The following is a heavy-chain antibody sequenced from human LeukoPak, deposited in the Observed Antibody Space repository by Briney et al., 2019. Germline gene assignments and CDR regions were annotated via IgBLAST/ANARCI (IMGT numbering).Heavy chain of an antibody. V-gene: IGHV3-21*01. D-gene: IGHD3-22*01. CDR2: ISSSGTYI. CDR1: GFTFRSYS. CDR3: ALAIGRVVGTFDY. J-gene: IGHJ4*02. Sequence: GGSLSLSCAASGFTFRSYSMNWARQAPGKGLEWVSSISSSGTYIYYADSVKGRFTISRDNAKNSLYLQMNSLRAEDTSVYYCALAIGRVVGTFDYWGREPWSPSPQ.